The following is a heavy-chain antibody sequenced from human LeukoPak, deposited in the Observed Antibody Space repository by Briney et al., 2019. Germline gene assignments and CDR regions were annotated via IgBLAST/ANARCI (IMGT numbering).Heavy chain of an antibody. D-gene: IGHD2-2*01. CDR2: IYYSGST. CDR3: ASPLISCSSTSCYLTLVNWFDH. Sequence: SETLSLTCTVSGGSISSSSYYWGWIRQPPGKGLEWIGSIYYSGSTYYNPSLKSRVTISVDTSKNQFSLKLSSVTAADTAVYYCASPLISCSSTSCYLTLVNWFDHWGQGTLVTVSS. V-gene: IGHV4-39*01. J-gene: IGHJ5*02. CDR1: GGSISSSSYY.